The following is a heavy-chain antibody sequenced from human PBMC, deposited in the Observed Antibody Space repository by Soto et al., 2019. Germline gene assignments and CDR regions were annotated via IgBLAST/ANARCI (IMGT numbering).Heavy chain of an antibody. J-gene: IGHJ4*02. Sequence: PSETLSLTCTVSGGSFKSGSYSWSWMRQPPGKGLEWIGYVYHTGRTSYNPSLKSRVSISMDTSKNQFSPNLDSVTAADTAAYFCARDFAYFDSWGQGTLVTVSS. CDR3: ARDFAYFDS. D-gene: IGHD3-3*01. V-gene: IGHV4-61*01. CDR2: VYHTGRT. CDR1: GGSFKSGSYS.